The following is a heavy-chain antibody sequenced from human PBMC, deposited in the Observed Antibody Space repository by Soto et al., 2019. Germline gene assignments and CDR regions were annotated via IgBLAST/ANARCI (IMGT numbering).Heavy chain of an antibody. J-gene: IGHJ4*02. D-gene: IGHD3-16*02. V-gene: IGHV4-30-4*01. CDR1: GGFINSGNYY. Sequence: SETLSLTCTVSGGFINSGNYYWSWIRQPPGKGLEWIASMSHSGTTHYSPPLTSRLTMSLDASNNQFSVELTSVTSADTAVYYCARPFEGVIGFDSWSQGSLVTVSS. CDR2: MSHSGTT. CDR3: ARPFEGVIGFDS.